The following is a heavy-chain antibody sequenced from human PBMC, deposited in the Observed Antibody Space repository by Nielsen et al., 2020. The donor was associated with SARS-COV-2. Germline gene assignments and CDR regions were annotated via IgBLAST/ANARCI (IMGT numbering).Heavy chain of an antibody. Sequence: SLKISCAASGFTFDDYAMHWVRQAPGKGLEWVSGISWNSGSIGYADSVKGRFTISRDNAKNTLYLQMNSLRAEDTAVYYCALIGGVATILGGFFDYWGQGTLVTVSS. V-gene: IGHV3-9*01. D-gene: IGHD5-12*01. J-gene: IGHJ4*02. CDR2: ISWNSGSI. CDR3: ALIGGVATILGGFFDY. CDR1: GFTFDDYA.